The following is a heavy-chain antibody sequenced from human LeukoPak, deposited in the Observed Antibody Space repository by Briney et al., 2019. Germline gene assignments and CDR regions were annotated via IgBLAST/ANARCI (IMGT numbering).Heavy chain of an antibody. V-gene: IGHV4-34*01. CDR3: ARGVRHQPGTFGGTFDP. D-gene: IGHD1/OR15-1a*01. CDR1: GGSFSGYY. J-gene: IGHJ5*02. Sequence: SETLSLTCAVYGGSFSGYYWSWIRQPPGKGLEWIGEINHSGSTNYNPSLKSRVTISVDTSKNQFSLKLSSVTAADTAVYYCARGVRHQPGTFGGTFDPWGQGTPVTVSS. CDR2: INHSGST.